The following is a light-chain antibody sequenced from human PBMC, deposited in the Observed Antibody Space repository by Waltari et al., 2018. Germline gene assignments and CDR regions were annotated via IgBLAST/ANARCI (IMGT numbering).Light chain of an antibody. CDR2: EDN. CDR1: SGSIASNY. V-gene: IGLV6-57*03. Sequence: NFMLTQPHSVSESPGKTVTIPCTRSSGSIASNYVQWYQQRPGSAPTTVIYEDNQRPSGVPDRFSGSIDSSSNSASLTISGRKTEDEADYYCQSYDSSNRVFGGGTKLTVL. J-gene: IGLJ2*01. CDR3: QSYDSSNRV.